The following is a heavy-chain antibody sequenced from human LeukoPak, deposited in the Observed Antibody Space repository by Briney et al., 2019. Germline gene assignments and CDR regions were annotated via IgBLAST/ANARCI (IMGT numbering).Heavy chain of an antibody. Sequence: GGSLRLSCVASGFTFSTYAMSWVRQAPGKGLEWVSAISGSGGSTYYADSVKGRFTISRDNSKNTLYLQMNSLRAEDMAVYYCARVGYTSYYYYGMDVWGQGTTVTVSS. CDR1: GFTFSTYA. CDR3: ARVGYTSYYYYGMDV. D-gene: IGHD6-13*01. V-gene: IGHV3-23*01. J-gene: IGHJ6*02. CDR2: ISGSGGST.